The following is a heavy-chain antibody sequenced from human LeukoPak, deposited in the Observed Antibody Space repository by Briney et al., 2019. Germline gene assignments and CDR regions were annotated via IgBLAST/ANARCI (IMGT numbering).Heavy chain of an antibody. D-gene: IGHD2-2*01. J-gene: IGHJ4*02. CDR2: IYPGDSDT. CDR3: ARRQGCSSTSCPPDS. V-gene: IGHV5-51*01. Sequence: GESLKISCRGSGYSFTTYWIGWVRQMLGKGLEWIGIIYPGDSDTRYSPSFQGQVTMSADKSINTAYLQWSSLEASDTAMYYCARRQGCSSTSCPPDSWGQGTLVTVSS. CDR1: GYSFTTYW.